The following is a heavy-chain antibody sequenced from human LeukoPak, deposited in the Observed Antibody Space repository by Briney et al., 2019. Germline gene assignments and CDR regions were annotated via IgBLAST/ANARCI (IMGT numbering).Heavy chain of an antibody. Sequence: GGSLRLSCAVSGFPVSSNHMSWVRQAPGKGLEGGSIISSGGTTYYPDSVKGRVTISRDTSKNTLYLQMNSLRAEDPAGDYCAXWXPLIAHGYWGQGTLVTVSS. D-gene: IGHD3-16*01. CDR3: AXWXPLIAHGY. J-gene: IGHJ4*02. V-gene: IGHV3-53*01. CDR1: GFPVSSNH. CDR2: ISSGGTT.